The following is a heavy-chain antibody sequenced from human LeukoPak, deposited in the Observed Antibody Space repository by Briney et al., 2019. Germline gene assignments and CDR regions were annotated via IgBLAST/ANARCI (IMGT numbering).Heavy chain of an antibody. CDR2: ISASGDNT. V-gene: IGHV3-23*01. CDR1: GFTVNSYA. CDR3: AKGGRRHYGDYVAF. Sequence: SGGSLRLSCDASGFTVNSYAMNWVRQAPGKGLEWVSVISASGDNTYYADSVKGRFTISRDDSKNTVYLQMNSLRADDTAVYHCAKGGRRHYGDYVAFWGQGIMVTVSS. J-gene: IGHJ3*01. D-gene: IGHD4-17*01.